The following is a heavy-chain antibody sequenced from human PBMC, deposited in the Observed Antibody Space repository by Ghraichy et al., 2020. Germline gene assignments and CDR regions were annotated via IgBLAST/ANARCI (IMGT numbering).Heavy chain of an antibody. D-gene: IGHD3-10*01. CDR3: ARDYGSGSWYYFDY. V-gene: IGHV5-51*01. CDR2: IHPGDFDT. CDR1: GYSFTTYW. J-gene: IGHJ4*02. Sequence: GESLNISCKASGYSFTTYWIGWVRQMPGKGLEWMGIIHPGDFDTRYRPSFQGQVTISADKSINTAYLQWSSLKSSDTALYFCARDYGSGSWYYFDYWGQGTLLTVSS.